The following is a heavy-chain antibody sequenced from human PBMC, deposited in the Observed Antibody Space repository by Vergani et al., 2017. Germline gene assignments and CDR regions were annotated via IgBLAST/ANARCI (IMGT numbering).Heavy chain of an antibody. V-gene: IGHV1-24*01. J-gene: IGHJ5*02. Sequence: QVQLVQSGAEVKKPGASVKVSCKVSGYTLTELSMHWVRQAPGKGLEWMGGFDPEDGETIYAQKFQGRVTMTRDTSISTAYMELSRLRSDDTAVYYCARAKRGYCSGGSCYWFDPWGQGTLVTVSS. CDR2: FDPEDGET. CDR1: GYTLTELS. D-gene: IGHD2-15*01. CDR3: ARAKRGYCSGGSCYWFDP.